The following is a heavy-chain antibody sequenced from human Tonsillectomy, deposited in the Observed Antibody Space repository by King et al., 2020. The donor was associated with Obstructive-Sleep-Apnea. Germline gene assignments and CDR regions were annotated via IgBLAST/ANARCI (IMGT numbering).Heavy chain of an antibody. CDR1: GGSISGYY. J-gene: IGHJ4*02. CDR3: ARERSQGRPGVFDY. D-gene: IGHD3-10*01. V-gene: IGHV4-59*01. Sequence: VQLQESGPGLVKPSETLSLTCSVSGGSISGYYWSWIRPPPGKGLEWIGYINYSGTSYYSPSLKSRFTISLDTSKNQFSLKLSSVTAADTAVYYCARERSQGRPGVFDYWGQGTVVTVSS. CDR2: INYSGTS.